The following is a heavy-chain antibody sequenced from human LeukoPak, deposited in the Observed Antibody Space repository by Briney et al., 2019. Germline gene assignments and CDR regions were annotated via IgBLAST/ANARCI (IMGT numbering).Heavy chain of an antibody. J-gene: IGHJ4*02. D-gene: IGHD3-9*01. V-gene: IGHV1-69*04. Sequence: SVKVSCKASGGTFSSYAISWVRQAPGQGLEWMGRIIPILGIANYAQKFQGRVTITADKSTSTAYMELSSLRSEDTAAYYCARDSDDILTGYTTPDYWGQGTLVTVSS. CDR1: GGTFSSYA. CDR3: ARDSDDILTGYTTPDY. CDR2: IIPILGIA.